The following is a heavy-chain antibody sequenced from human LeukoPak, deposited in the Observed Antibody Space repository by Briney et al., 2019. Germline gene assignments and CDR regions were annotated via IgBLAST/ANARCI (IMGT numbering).Heavy chain of an antibody. D-gene: IGHD6-19*01. Sequence: SETLSLTCTVSGGSISSYSWSWVRQPPGKGLEWIGYIYTSGSTNYNPSLKSRVTISVDTSKNQFSLKLSSVTAADTAVYYCARPGSGWHYFDYWGQGTLVTVSS. CDR1: GGSISSYS. CDR2: IYTSGST. V-gene: IGHV4-4*09. J-gene: IGHJ4*02. CDR3: ARPGSGWHYFDY.